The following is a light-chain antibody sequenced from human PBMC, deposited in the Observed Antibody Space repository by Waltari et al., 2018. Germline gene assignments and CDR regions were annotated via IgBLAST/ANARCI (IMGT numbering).Light chain of an antibody. CDR2: SAS. V-gene: IGKV3-20*01. CDR3: QQYDIPPLT. CDR1: QAVRTTH. J-gene: IGKJ4*01. Sequence: IVLTQSPGTLSLSPGERATVSCRASQAVRTTHVAWYQQKPGQAPTLLIYSASSTATGIPDRFRGRGSGTDFSHCISCLEPEEFSMYYCQQYDIPPLTFGVGAKVEIK.